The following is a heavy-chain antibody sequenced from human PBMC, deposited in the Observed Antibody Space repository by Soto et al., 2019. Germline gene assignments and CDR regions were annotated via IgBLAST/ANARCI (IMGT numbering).Heavy chain of an antibody. CDR2: IIPILGIA. D-gene: IGHD6-13*01. CDR3: ARIASYSSSPKGNWFDP. V-gene: IGHV1-69*02. Sequence: SVKVSCKASGGTFSSYTISWVRQAPGQGLEWMGRIIPILGIANYAQKFQGRVTITADKSMSTAYMELSSLRSEDTAVYYCARIASYSSSPKGNWFDPWGQGTLVTVSS. CDR1: GGTFSSYT. J-gene: IGHJ5*02.